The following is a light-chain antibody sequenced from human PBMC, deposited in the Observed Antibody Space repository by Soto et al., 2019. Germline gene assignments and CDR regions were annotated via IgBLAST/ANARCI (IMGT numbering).Light chain of an antibody. CDR1: TSNIGSRT. CDR3: AAWDEGLNEYV. CDR2: ENN. V-gene: IGLV1-44*01. Sequence: SVLTQPTSASGTPGQRITISCSGSTSNIGSRTVNWYQHLPGTAPKLLIYENNQRPSGVPDRFSGSKSGTSASLAISGLQSEDEADYYSAAWDEGLNEYVFGTGTKVTVL. J-gene: IGLJ1*01.